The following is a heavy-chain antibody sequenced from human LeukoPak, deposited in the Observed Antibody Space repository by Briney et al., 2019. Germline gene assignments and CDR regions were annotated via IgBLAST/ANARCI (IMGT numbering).Heavy chain of an antibody. Sequence: SETLSLTCAVSGYSISSGYYWGWIRQPPGKGLEWIGSIYHSGSTYYNPSLESRVTISVDTSKNQFSLRLSSVTAADTAVYYCARDPEQWLVRGYFDYWGQGTLVTVPS. CDR3: ARDPEQWLVRGYFDY. D-gene: IGHD6-19*01. V-gene: IGHV4-38-2*02. CDR2: IYHSGST. CDR1: GYSISSGYY. J-gene: IGHJ4*02.